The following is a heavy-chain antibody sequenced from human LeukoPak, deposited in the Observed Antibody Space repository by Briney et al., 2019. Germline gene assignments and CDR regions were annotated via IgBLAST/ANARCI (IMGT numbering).Heavy chain of an antibody. J-gene: IGHJ3*02. CDR1: GYTFTTYG. Sequence: ASVKVSCKASGYTFTTYGLSWVRQAPGQGLEWLGWISTYDDNIKYAQSLQGRLTLTIDTSTSTAYMELRSLTSDDTAVYYCARGLVGATSAFDIWGQGTMVTVSS. D-gene: IGHD1-26*01. CDR3: ARGLVGATSAFDI. CDR2: ISTYDDNI. V-gene: IGHV1-18*01.